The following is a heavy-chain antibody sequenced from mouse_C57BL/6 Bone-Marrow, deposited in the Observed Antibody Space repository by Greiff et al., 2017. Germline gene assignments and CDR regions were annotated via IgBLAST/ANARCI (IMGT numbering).Heavy chain of an antibody. D-gene: IGHD1-1*01. CDR1: GYTFTDYY. CDR3: ARSYDGSSSAWFAY. Sequence: VQLQQSGPVLVKPGASVKMSCKASGYTFTDYYMNWVKQSHGKSLEWIGVINPYNGGTSYNQKFKGKATLTVDKSSSTAYMELNSLTSEDSAVYYCARSYDGSSSAWFAYWGQGTLVTVSA. V-gene: IGHV1-19*01. J-gene: IGHJ3*01. CDR2: INPYNGGT.